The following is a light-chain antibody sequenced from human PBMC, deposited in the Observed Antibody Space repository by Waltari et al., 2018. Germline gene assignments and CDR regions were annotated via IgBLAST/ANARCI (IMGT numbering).Light chain of an antibody. Sequence: DIQMTQSPSFVSASVGDRVTITCRASQGITYWLAWYQQKPGKAPNLLIYAASSLQSVVPSRFSGRGSGTNFTLTISSLQPEDFATYYCQQANSFPLTFGGGTKVEIK. CDR2: AAS. CDR1: QGITYW. V-gene: IGKV1-12*01. CDR3: QQANSFPLT. J-gene: IGKJ4*01.